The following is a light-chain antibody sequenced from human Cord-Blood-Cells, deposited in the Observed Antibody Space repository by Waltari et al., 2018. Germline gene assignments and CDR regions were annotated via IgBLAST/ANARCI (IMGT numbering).Light chain of an antibody. CDR3: QQYYSTPLT. J-gene: IGKJ1*01. CDR2: WAS. CDR1: QSVLYSSNNKNY. V-gene: IGKV4-1*01. Sequence: DIVMTQSPDSLAVSLGERATINCKSSQSVLYSSNNKNYLAWYQQKPGHPPKLLIYWASTRESGVPDRFSGSGSGTDFTLTISSLQAEDVAVYYCQQYYSTPLTFGQGTKVEIK.